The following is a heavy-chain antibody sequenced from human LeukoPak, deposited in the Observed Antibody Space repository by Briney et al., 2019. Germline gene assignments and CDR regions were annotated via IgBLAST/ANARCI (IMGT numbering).Heavy chain of an antibody. D-gene: IGHD6-13*01. J-gene: IGHJ6*02. CDR3: ARDKYSSSWYSSYYYYGMDV. Sequence: GGSLRLSCAASGFTVSSNYMSWVRQAPGKGLEWVSVIYSGGSTYYADSVKGRFTISRDNSKNTLYLQMNSLRAEDTAVYYCARDKYSSSWYSSYYYYGMDVWGQGTTVTVSS. CDR2: IYSGGST. CDR1: GFTVSSNY. V-gene: IGHV3-66*01.